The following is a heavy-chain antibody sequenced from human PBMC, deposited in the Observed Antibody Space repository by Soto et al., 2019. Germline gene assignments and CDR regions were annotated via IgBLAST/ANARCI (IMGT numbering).Heavy chain of an antibody. Sequence: GASVKVSCKASGYTFTSYDINWVRQATGQGLEWMGWMNPNSGNTGYAQKFQGRVTMTRNTSISTAYMELSSLRSEDTAVYYCARGSNEFLEFSLMDVWGQGTTVTVSS. D-gene: IGHD3-3*01. CDR3: ARGSNEFLEFSLMDV. CDR2: MNPNSGNT. CDR1: GYTFTSYD. V-gene: IGHV1-8*01. J-gene: IGHJ6*02.